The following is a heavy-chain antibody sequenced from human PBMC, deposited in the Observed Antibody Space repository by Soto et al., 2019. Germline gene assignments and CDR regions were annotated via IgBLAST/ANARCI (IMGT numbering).Heavy chain of an antibody. J-gene: IGHJ4*02. Sequence: GGSLRLSCAASGFRFSDHYMTWIRQAPGRGLEWVSKISGGGTTMYYADSVKGRFTVSRDNAKNSLYLQMNSLRAEDTAVYYCAGDPYYYGSAFWGQGALVTVSS. CDR3: AGDPYYYGSAF. V-gene: IGHV3-11*01. CDR2: ISGGGTTM. CDR1: GFRFSDHY. D-gene: IGHD3-10*01.